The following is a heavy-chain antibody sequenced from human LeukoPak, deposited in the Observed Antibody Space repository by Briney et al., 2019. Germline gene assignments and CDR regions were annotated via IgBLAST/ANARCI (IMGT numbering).Heavy chain of an antibody. Sequence: ASVKVSCKASGYTFTSYGISWVRQAPGQGLEWMGWISADNGNTNYAQKLQGRVTMTTDTSTSTAYMELRSLRSDDTAMYYCARGLYCSSTSCHGWFDPWGQGSLVTVSS. CDR2: ISADNGNT. CDR1: GYTFTSYG. V-gene: IGHV1-18*01. D-gene: IGHD2-2*01. CDR3: ARGLYCSSTSCHGWFDP. J-gene: IGHJ5*01.